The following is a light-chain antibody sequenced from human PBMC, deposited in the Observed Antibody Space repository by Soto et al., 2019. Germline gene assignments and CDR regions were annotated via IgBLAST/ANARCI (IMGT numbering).Light chain of an antibody. CDR1: SSDIGGYNF. V-gene: IGLV2-14*01. Sequence: QSVLTQPASVSGSPGQSITISCTGTSSDIGGYNFVSWYQHHPGKAPKLIIYEVKNRPSGVSNRFSGSKSSNTASLSISDLQADDEADYYCSSYTSVSIVVIFGGGTKVTVL. CDR2: EVK. CDR3: SSYTSVSIVVI. J-gene: IGLJ2*01.